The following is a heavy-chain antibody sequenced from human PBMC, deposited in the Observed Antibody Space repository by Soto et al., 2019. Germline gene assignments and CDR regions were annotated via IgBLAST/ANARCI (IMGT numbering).Heavy chain of an antibody. J-gene: IGHJ4*02. CDR2: ISYDGNIQ. V-gene: IGHV3-30-3*01. CDR3: ARDGVYYTYLPLY. Sequence: QVHLVESGGGVVQPGKSLRLSCAASGFTFSTYALHWVRQAPGKGLEWMALISYDGNIQYYADSVKGRFTISRDDSRNTLYLQLSSLRPEDTAVYYCARDGVYYTYLPLYWGQGTLVTVSS. D-gene: IGHD3-22*01. CDR1: GFTFSTYA.